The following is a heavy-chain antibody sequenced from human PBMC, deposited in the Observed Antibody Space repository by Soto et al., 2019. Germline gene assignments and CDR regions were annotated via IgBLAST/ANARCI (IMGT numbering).Heavy chain of an antibody. J-gene: IGHJ6*01. CDR1: GFTFSSYG. CDR2: RSYDGSNK. CDR3: AKDKSLDYYYGMDV. V-gene: IGHV3-30*18. Sequence: GGSLRLSCAASGFTFSSYGMPWVRQAPCKGLEWLAVRSYDGSNKYYADSVKGRFTISRDNSKNTLYLQMNSLRAEDTAVYYCAKDKSLDYYYGMDVYGQGNTVTVSS.